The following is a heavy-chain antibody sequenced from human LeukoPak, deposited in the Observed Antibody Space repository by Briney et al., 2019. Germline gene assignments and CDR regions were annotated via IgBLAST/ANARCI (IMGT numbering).Heavy chain of an antibody. V-gene: IGHV4-38-2*01. CDR2: IYHSGST. CDR1: GYSISSGYY. CDR3: ARAPGYRSSTSCYLTYYYYGMDV. J-gene: IGHJ6*04. Sequence: SETLSLTCAVSGYSISSGYYWGWIRQPPGKGLEWIGSIYHSGSTYYNPSLKSRVTISVDTSKNQFSLKLSSVTAADTAVYYCARAPGYRSSTSCYLTYYYYGMDVWGKGTTVTVSS. D-gene: IGHD2-2*01.